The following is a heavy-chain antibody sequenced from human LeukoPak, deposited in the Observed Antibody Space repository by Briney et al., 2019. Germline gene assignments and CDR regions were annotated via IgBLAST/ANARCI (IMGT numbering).Heavy chain of an antibody. J-gene: IGHJ6*02. CDR1: GFTFSSYW. Sequence: GGSLRLSCAASGFTFSSYWMTWVRQVPGRGPEWVANVNRDGSETYYLDSVKGRFTISKDNAKNSLYLQMNSLRAEDTALYHCARNNGMDVWGQGTTVIVSS. CDR3: ARNNGMDV. CDR2: VNRDGSET. V-gene: IGHV3-7*03.